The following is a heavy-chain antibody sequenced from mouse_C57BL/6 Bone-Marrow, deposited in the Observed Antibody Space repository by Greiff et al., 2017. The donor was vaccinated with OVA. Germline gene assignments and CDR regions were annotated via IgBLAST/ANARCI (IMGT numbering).Heavy chain of an antibody. Sequence: EVKLVESGAGLVKPGGSLKLSCAASGFTFSSYAMSWVRQTPEKSLEWVAYISSGGDYIYYADTVKGPFTISRDNARNTLYLQMSSLKSEDTAMYYCTRLLYAMDYWGQGTSVTVSS. CDR3: TRLLYAMDY. CDR2: ISSGGDYI. J-gene: IGHJ4*01. CDR1: GFTFSSYA. D-gene: IGHD2-1*01. V-gene: IGHV5-9-1*02.